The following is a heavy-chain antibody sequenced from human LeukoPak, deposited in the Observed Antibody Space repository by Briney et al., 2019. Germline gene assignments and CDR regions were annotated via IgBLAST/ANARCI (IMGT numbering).Heavy chain of an antibody. D-gene: IGHD4-11*01. CDR1: GGSFSGQY. Sequence: KPSETLSLTCAVFGGSFSGQYWSWIRQPPVKGLEWIGELNDRGSTTYNPSLKSRVTISVDTSNSLFSLKVRSLTAADTAVYYCARDRYSNSFYYYYAMDVWGQGTTVTVSS. J-gene: IGHJ6*02. V-gene: IGHV4-34*01. CDR3: ARDRYSNSFYYYYAMDV. CDR2: LNDRGST.